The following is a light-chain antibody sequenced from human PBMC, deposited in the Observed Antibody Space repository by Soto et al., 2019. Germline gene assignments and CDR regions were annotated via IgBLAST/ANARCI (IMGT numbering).Light chain of an antibody. Sequence: DIVMTQSPLSLPVTPGEPASISCRSSQSLLHSNGYNYLDWYLQKPGQSPQLLIYLGSNRASGVPDRFSGSGSGTDFKRKISRVEAEDVGVYYCMQALQTPWTFGQGTKVEIK. V-gene: IGKV2-28*01. CDR2: LGS. CDR3: MQALQTPWT. J-gene: IGKJ1*01. CDR1: QSLLHSNGYNY.